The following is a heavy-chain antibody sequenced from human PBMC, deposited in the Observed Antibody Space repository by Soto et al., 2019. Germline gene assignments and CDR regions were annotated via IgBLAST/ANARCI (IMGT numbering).Heavy chain of an antibody. V-gene: IGHV3-53*01. J-gene: IGHJ4*02. Sequence: GGSLRLSCAASGFTVSSNYMSWVRQAPGKGLERVSVIYSGGSTYYADSVKGRFTISRDNSKNTLYLQMNSLRAEDTAVYYCTKGRYSEWSLSGGGEESWGRGTLVTVSS. CDR1: GFTVSSNY. CDR2: IYSGGST. CDR3: TKGRYSEWSLSGGGEES. D-gene: IGHD3-3*01.